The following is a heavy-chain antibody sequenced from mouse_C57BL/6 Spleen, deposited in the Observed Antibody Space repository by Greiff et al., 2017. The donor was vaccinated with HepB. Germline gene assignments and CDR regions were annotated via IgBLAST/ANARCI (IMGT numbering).Heavy chain of an antibody. D-gene: IGHD4-1*01. J-gene: IGHJ3*01. V-gene: IGHV3-6*01. CDR1: GYSITSGYY. CDR2: ISYDGSN. CDR3: ARDHWDGAY. Sequence: EVKLQESGPGLVKPSQSLSLTCSVTGYSITSGYYWNWVRQFPGNKLEWMGYISYDGSNNYNPSLKNRISITRDTSKNQFFLKLNSVTTEDTATYYCARDHWDGAYWGQGTLVTVSA.